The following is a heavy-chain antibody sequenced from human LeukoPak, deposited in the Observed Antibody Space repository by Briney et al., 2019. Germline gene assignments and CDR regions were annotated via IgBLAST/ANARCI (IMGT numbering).Heavy chain of an antibody. CDR2: IYPGDSDT. V-gene: IGHV5-51*01. D-gene: IGHD3/OR15-3a*01. J-gene: IGHJ5*02. CDR1: GYSFTSYW. CDR3: ARRLPGLAAGGNWFDP. Sequence: GESLKISCKGSGYSFTSYWIVWVRQMPGKGLEWMGIIYPGDSDTRYSPSFQGQVTISADKSISTAYLQWSSLKASDTAMYYCARRLPGLAAGGNWFDPWGQGTLVTVSS.